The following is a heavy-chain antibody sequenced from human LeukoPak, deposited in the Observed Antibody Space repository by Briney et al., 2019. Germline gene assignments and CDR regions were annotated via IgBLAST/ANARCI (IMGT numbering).Heavy chain of an antibody. D-gene: IGHD1-1*01. J-gene: IGHJ5*02. CDR2: INPSGGST. CDR1: GYTFTSYY. Sequence: ASVKVSCQASGYTFTSYYMHWVRQAPGQGLEWTGIINPSGGSTSYPQKFQGRVTMTRDMSTSTVYIALSSLRSEDTAVYYCALRWVQRNWCDPWGQGTLVTVSS. V-gene: IGHV1-46*01. CDR3: ALRWVQRNWCDP.